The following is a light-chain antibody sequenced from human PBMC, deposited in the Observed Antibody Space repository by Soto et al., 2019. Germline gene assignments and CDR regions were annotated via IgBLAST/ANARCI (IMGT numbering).Light chain of an antibody. CDR1: SSDVGGYNY. CDR3: SSYTSSSTLYV. V-gene: IGLV2-14*01. J-gene: IGLJ1*01. CDR2: DVS. Sequence: QSALIQPASVSGSPGQSITISCTGTSSDVGGYNYVSWYQQHPGKAPKLMIYDVSNRPSGVSNRFSGSKSGNTASLTIFGLQAEDEADYYCSSYTSSSTLYVFGTGTKLTVL.